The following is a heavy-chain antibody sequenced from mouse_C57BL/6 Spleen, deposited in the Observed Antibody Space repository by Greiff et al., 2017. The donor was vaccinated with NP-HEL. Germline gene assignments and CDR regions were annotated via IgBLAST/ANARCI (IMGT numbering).Heavy chain of an antibody. D-gene: IGHD1-1*01. J-gene: IGHJ1*03. CDR3: ARLNYYGSSPWYFDV. CDR2: IYPRSGNT. CDR1: GYTFTSYG. Sequence: VQLQQSGAELARPGASVKLSCKASGYTFTSYGISWVKQRTGQGLEWIGEIYPRSGNTYYNEKFKGKATLTAGKSSSTAYMELRSLTSEDSAVYFCARLNYYGSSPWYFDVWGTGTTVTVSS. V-gene: IGHV1-81*01.